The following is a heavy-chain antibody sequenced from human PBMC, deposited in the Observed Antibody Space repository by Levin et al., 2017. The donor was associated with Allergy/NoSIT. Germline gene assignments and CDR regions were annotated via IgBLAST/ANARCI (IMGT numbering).Heavy chain of an antibody. D-gene: IGHD6-19*01. CDR3: ARDAHSYSSGWYDY. CDR1: GGSISSYY. CDR2: IYYSGST. Sequence: SETLSLTCTVSGGSISSYYWSWIRQPPGKGLEWIGYIYYSGSTNYNPSLKSRVTISVDTSKNQFSLKLSSVTAADTAVYYCARDAHSYSSGWYDYWGQGTLVTVSS. V-gene: IGHV4-59*01. J-gene: IGHJ4*02.